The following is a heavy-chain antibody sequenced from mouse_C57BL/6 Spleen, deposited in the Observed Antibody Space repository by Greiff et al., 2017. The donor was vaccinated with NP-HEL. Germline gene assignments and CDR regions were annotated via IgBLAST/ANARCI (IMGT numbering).Heavy chain of an antibody. V-gene: IGHV1-18*01. CDR1: GYTFTDYN. J-gene: IGHJ3*01. CDR3: ARVGNDGYYEGFAY. D-gene: IGHD2-3*01. Sequence: EVQLQQSGPELVKPGASVKIPCKASGYTFTDYNMDWVKQSHGKSLEWIGDINPNNGGTIYNQKFKGKATLTVDKSSSTAYMELRSLTSEDTAVYYCARVGNDGYYEGFAYWGQGTLVTVSA. CDR2: INPNNGGT.